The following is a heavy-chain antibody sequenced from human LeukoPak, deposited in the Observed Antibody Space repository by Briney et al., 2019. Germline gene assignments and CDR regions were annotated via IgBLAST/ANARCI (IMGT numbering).Heavy chain of an antibody. CDR2: IYTSGST. Sequence: SETLSLTCTVSGGSISSYYWSWIRQPAGKGLEWLGRIYTSGSTNYNPSLKSRVTMSVDTSKNQFSLKLSSVTAADTAVYCCARVGSYWRNDAFDIWGQGTMVTVSS. CDR3: ARVGSYWRNDAFDI. D-gene: IGHD1-26*01. J-gene: IGHJ3*02. CDR1: GGSISSYY. V-gene: IGHV4-4*07.